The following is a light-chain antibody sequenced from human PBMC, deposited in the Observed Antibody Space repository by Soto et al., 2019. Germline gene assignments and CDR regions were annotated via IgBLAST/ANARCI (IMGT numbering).Light chain of an antibody. J-gene: IGLJ1*01. CDR3: QSYDNSLSGYV. CDR2: GNT. Sequence: QSVLTQPPSVSGAPGQRVTISCTGSSFNIGAGHDVHWYQQLPGRAPKVLIYGNTNRPSGVPDRFSGSKSATSASLAITGLQTEDEADYYCQSYDNSLSGYVFGTGTQLTVL. CDR1: SFNIGAGHD. V-gene: IGLV1-40*01.